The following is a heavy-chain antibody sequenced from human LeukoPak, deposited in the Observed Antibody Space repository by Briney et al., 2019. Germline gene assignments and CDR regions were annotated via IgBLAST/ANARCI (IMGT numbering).Heavy chain of an antibody. J-gene: IGHJ4*02. CDR3: ARGPLDYYDSSGYYYY. CDR2: IYHSGST. V-gene: IGHV4-38-2*02. Sequence: PSETLSLTCTVSGYSISGGYYWGWIRQPPGKGLEWIGSIYHSGSTYYNPSLKSRVTISVDTSKNQFSLKLSSVTAADTAVYYCARGPLDYYDSSGYYYYWGQGTLVTVSS. CDR1: GYSISGGYY. D-gene: IGHD3-22*01.